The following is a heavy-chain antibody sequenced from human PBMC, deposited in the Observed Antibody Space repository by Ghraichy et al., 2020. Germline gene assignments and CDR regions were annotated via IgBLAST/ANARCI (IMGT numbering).Heavy chain of an antibody. V-gene: IGHV3-7*03. CDR1: GFTFSNYW. CDR2: IKQDGSEK. CDR3: ARTWEFGSTNYYFDY. J-gene: IGHJ4*02. D-gene: IGHD3-16*01. Sequence: GVLNISCAASGFTFSNYWMSWVRQAPGKGLEWVANIKQDGSEKYYVDSVEGRFTISRDNAKNSLYLQMSSLRAEDTAVYYCARTWEFGSTNYYFDYWGQGTLVTVSS.